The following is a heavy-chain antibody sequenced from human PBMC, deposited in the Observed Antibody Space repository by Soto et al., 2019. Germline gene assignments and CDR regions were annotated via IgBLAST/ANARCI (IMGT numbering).Heavy chain of an antibody. V-gene: IGHV3-7*04. CDR2: IKTDGSET. CDR3: AREKATNGYIYYFDN. CDR1: GFMFSSDW. Sequence: TGGSLRLSCTASGFMFSSDWLTWVRQAPGKGLEWVANIKTDGSETFYVDSVKGRFTISRDNAKNSLFLQMNSLRAEDTAVYYCAREKATNGYIYYFDNWSQGTLVTVSS. D-gene: IGHD2-8*01. J-gene: IGHJ4*02.